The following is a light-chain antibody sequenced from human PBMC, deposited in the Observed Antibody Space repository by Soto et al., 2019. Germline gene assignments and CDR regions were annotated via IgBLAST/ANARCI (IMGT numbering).Light chain of an antibody. CDR3: QAWDYSTAYYV. Sequence: SYELTQPPSVSVSPGQTASITCSGDKLGEKYACWYQQKPGQSPVLVIYQDTKRPSGIPERFSGSNSGNTATLTISGTQAMDEADYYCQAWDYSTAYYVFGPGTKLT. J-gene: IGLJ1*01. CDR1: KLGEKY. CDR2: QDT. V-gene: IGLV3-1*01.